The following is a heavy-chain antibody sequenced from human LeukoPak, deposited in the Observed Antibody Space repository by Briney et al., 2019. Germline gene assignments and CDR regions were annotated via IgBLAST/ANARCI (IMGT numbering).Heavy chain of an antibody. CDR3: ARGHDFWSGFNWFDP. CDR1: GGSFSGYY. V-gene: IGHV4-34*01. Sequence: SETLSLTCAVYGGSFSGYYWSWIRQPPGKGLEWIGEISHSGSTNYNPSLKSRVTISVDTSKNQFSLKLSSVTAADTAVYYCARGHDFWSGFNWFDPWGQGTLVTVSS. D-gene: IGHD3-3*01. J-gene: IGHJ5*02. CDR2: ISHSGST.